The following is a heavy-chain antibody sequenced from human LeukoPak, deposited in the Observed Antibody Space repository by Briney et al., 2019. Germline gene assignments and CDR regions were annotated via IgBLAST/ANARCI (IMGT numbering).Heavy chain of an antibody. Sequence: GGSLRLSCVASGFTFTNSWVAWVRQAPGKGLEWVANIKQDGSTKHYADSLKGRFTISRDNPKNSLYLQMNSLRADDTAVYYCARDTDGSLDYWGQGILVTVAS. CDR1: GFTFTNSW. CDR3: ARDTDGSLDY. V-gene: IGHV3-7*01. D-gene: IGHD1-26*01. CDR2: IKQDGSTK. J-gene: IGHJ4*02.